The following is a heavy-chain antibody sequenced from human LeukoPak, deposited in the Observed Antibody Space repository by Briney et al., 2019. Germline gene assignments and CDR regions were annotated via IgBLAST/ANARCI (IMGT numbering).Heavy chain of an antibody. V-gene: IGHV7-4-1*02. Sequence: ASVKVSCKASGYTFTSYAMNWVRQAPGQGLEWMGWINTNTGNPTYAQGFTGRFVFSLDTSVSTAYLQISSLKAEDTAVYYCARVGTIVVDDYYFDYWGQGTLVTVSS. CDR2: INTNTGNP. CDR3: ARVGTIVVDDYYFDY. D-gene: IGHD2-15*01. J-gene: IGHJ4*02. CDR1: GYTFTSYA.